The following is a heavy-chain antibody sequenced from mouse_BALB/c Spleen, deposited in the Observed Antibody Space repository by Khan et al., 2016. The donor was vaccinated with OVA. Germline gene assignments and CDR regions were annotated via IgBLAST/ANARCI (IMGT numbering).Heavy chain of an antibody. Sequence: QVQLQQSGAELARPGASVRMSRKASGYTFTRNTIHWIKQRPGQGLEWIGYINPRSGYTNYFQNFKDKATLTADKSSSTAYMQLSSLTSEDSAVYYCARRTTGYTMYSWGQGTSVTVSS. V-gene: IGHV1-4*01. CDR2: INPRSGYT. CDR3: ARRTTGYTMYS. D-gene: IGHD2-14*01. J-gene: IGHJ4*01. CDR1: GYTFTRNT.